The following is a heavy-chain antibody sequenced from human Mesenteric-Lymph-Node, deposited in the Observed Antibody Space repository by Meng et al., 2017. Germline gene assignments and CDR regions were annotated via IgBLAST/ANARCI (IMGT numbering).Heavy chain of an antibody. CDR3: ARGSFSSFDY. V-gene: IGHV3-21*01. CDR1: GFTFSNYR. Sequence: GESLKISCAASGFTFSNYRMNWVRQAPGKGLEWVSSISDRGSNIYYADSVEGRFTFSRDNAINSLYLQMNSLRVEDTAVYYCARGSFSSFDYWGQGTLVTVSS. CDR2: ISDRGSNI. J-gene: IGHJ4*02. D-gene: IGHD2-15*01.